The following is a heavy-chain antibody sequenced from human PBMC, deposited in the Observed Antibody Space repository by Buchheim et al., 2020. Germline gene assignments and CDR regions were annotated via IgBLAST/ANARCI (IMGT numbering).Heavy chain of an antibody. CDR2: VNAGNGNT. CDR3: ARTFPFDY. CDR1: GYSFISFA. J-gene: IGHJ4*02. Sequence: QVQLVQSGAEVRKPGASVKISCKASGYSFISFAIHWVRQAPGQGLEWMGWVNAGNGNTGYSQNFQGRVSITADKTASTDAMELKSLTSEDTAVYYCARTFPFDYWGQGTL. D-gene: IGHD3-3*02. V-gene: IGHV1-3*01.